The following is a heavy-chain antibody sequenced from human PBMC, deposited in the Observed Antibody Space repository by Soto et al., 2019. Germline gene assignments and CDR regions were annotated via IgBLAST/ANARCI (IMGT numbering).Heavy chain of an antibody. Sequence: ASVKVSCKASGGTFSSYAISWVRQAPGQGLEWMGGIIPIFGTANYAQKFQGRVTITADESTSTAYMELSSLRSEDTAVYYCASRGASRGWYINYYYYGMDVWGQGTTVTVSS. J-gene: IGHJ6*02. CDR1: GGTFSSYA. D-gene: IGHD6-19*01. CDR2: IIPIFGTA. V-gene: IGHV1-69*13. CDR3: ASRGASRGWYINYYYYGMDV.